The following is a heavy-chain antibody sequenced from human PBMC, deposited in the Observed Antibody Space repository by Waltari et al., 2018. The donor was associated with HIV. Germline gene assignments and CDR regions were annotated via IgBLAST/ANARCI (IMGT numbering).Heavy chain of an antibody. Sequence: EVQLVESGGGLIQPGGSLRLSCAVSGFSVGRSYMSWVRQAPGKGLEWVSVMYSGGSTYYSDSAKGRFTISRDESKNTLYLQMNSLRAEDTAVYYCARDRGSSPNDAFDIWGQGTMVTVSS. J-gene: IGHJ3*02. CDR2: MYSGGST. D-gene: IGHD6-6*01. CDR3: ARDRGSSPNDAFDI. V-gene: IGHV3-53*01. CDR1: GFSVGRSY.